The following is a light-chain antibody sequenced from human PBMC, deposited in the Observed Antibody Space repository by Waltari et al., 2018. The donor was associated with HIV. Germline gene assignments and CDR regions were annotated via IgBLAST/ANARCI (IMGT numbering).Light chain of an antibody. J-gene: IGKJ4*01. CDR1: QNVNKN. CDR2: DIS. Sequence: EIQMTQSPATLSVSPGERATLSCRASQNVNKNLAWYQQKLGQPPRLLIYDISTRAPGIPARFSASGSGTEFTLTISSLQSEDFGVYYCQQYTYWPLTFGGGTKVEIQ. V-gene: IGKV3-15*01. CDR3: QQYTYWPLT.